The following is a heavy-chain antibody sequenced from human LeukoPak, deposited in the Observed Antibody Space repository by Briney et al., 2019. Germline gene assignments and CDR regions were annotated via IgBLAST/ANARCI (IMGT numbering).Heavy chain of an antibody. J-gene: IGHJ4*02. CDR2: IYYSGRT. V-gene: IGHV4-59*12. CDR1: GFTFCDYY. CDR3: ARDKGYYDSSFDQ. D-gene: IGHD3-3*01. Sequence: GSLRLSCAASGFTFCDYYMNWIRQPPGKGLEWIGYIYYSGRTTYNPSLKSRVTMSVDTSKKQFSLKLSSVTAADTAVYYCARDKGYYDSSFDQWGQGTLVTVSS.